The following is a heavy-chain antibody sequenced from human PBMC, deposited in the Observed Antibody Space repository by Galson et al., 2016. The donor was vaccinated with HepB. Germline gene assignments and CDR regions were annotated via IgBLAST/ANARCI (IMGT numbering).Heavy chain of an antibody. CDR1: GFTFGSYD. V-gene: IGHV3-23*01. CDR3: AKDHKDSSGFRPCDY. CDR2: TSDSGSRT. D-gene: IGHD3-22*01. Sequence: SLRLSCAASGFTFGSYDMGWVRQAPGKGLEWVSTTSDSGSRTYYADSVKGRFTISRDNTNNMLYLQMNSLRAEDTALYYCAKDHKDSSGFRPCDYWGQGTLVTVSS. J-gene: IGHJ4*02.